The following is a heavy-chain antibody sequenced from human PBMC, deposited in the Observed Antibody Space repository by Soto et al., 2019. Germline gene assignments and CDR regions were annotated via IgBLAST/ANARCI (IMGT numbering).Heavy chain of an antibody. J-gene: IGHJ4*02. CDR1: GGSISNSSYC. CDR3: ARVGALGSSSCFDY. V-gene: IGHV4-39*07. Sequence: SEPLPLPWTVSGGSISNSSYCWSWIRQPPGKGLEWIGELNHSGSTNYNPSLKSRVTISVDTSKNQFSLKLSSVTAADTAVYFCARVGALGSSSCFDYWGQGTLVTVSS. D-gene: IGHD6-13*01. CDR2: LNHSGST.